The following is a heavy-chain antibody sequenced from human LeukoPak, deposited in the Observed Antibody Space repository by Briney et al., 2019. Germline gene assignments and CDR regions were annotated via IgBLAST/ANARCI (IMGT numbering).Heavy chain of an antibody. J-gene: IGHJ4*02. D-gene: IGHD6-13*01. CDR1: GGSISSYY. Sequence: SETLSLTCTVSGGSISSYYWGWIRQPPGKGLEWIGSIYYSGSTYYNPSLKSRVTISVDTSKNQFSLKLSSVTAADTAVYYCARVGSSSWNQGVLDYWGQGTLVTVSS. V-gene: IGHV4-39*01. CDR2: IYYSGST. CDR3: ARVGSSSWNQGVLDY.